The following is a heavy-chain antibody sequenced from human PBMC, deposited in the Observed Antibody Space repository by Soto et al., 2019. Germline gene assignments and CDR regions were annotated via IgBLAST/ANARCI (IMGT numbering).Heavy chain of an antibody. V-gene: IGHV4-59*08. J-gene: IGHJ4*02. Sequence: QVQLQESGPGLVKPSETLSLTCTVSGGSISSYYWSWIRQPPGKGLEWIGYIYYSGSTNYNPSLKSRVTISVDTSKNQFSLKRSSVTAADTAVYYCARLWGWFGDYWGQGTLVTVSS. CDR3: ARLWGWFGDY. CDR1: GGSISSYY. D-gene: IGHD3-10*01. CDR2: IYYSGST.